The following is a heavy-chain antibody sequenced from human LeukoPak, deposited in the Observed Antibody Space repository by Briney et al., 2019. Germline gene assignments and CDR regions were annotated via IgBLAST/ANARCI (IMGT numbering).Heavy chain of an antibody. CDR3: AKRWLQLQLDYFDY. CDR1: GFTFSSHW. Sequence: GGSLRLSCAASGFTFSSHWMSWVRQAPGKGLEWVANIKQDGSEKYYVDSVKGRFTISRDNAKNSLYLQMNSLRAEDTAVCYCAKRWLQLQLDYFDYWGQGTLVTVSS. J-gene: IGHJ4*02. V-gene: IGHV3-7*01. CDR2: IKQDGSEK. D-gene: IGHD5-24*01.